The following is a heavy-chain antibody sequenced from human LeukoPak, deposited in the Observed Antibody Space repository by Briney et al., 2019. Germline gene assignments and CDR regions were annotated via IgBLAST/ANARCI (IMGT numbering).Heavy chain of an antibody. D-gene: IGHD6-13*01. CDR1: GYTLTELS. J-gene: IGHJ4*02. Sequence: SVKVSCKVSGYTLTELSMHWVRQAPGQGLEWMGGIIPIFGTANYAQKFQGRVTITADKSTSTAYMELSSLRSEDTAVYYCATYSSSWWPSYYFDYWGQGTLVTVSS. CDR3: ATYSSSWWPSYYFDY. V-gene: IGHV1-69*06. CDR2: IIPIFGTA.